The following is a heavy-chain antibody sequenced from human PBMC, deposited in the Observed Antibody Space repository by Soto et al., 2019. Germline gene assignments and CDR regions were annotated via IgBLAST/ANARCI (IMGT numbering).Heavy chain of an antibody. Sequence: QVQLQQWGAGLLKPSETLSLTCAVYGGSFSGYYWSWIRQPPGKGLEWIGEIKHSGSTNYNPSLKSQVHKSVDTSKNQFSLKLSSVTAADTDVYYCARGSGYCSGGSCYPGYYYYMDVWGKGTTVTVSS. CDR1: GGSFSGYY. D-gene: IGHD2-15*01. CDR3: ARGSGYCSGGSCYPGYYYYMDV. J-gene: IGHJ6*03. CDR2: IKHSGST. V-gene: IGHV4-34*01.